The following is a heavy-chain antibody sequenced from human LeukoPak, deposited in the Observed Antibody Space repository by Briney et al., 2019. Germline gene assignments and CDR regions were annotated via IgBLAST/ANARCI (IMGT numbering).Heavy chain of an antibody. CDR2: INTNTENP. V-gene: IGHV7-4-1*02. CDR3: GRDPKLGIRGYTYGYIDF. CDR1: GYTFTGYY. Sequence: ASVKVSCKASGYTFTGYYMHWVRQAPGQGLEWMGWINTNTENPTYAQSFTGRYVFSLDTSVSTAYLQISGLKADDTAVYYCGRDPKLGIRGYTYGYIDFWGQGTLVTVSS. J-gene: IGHJ4*02. D-gene: IGHD5-18*01.